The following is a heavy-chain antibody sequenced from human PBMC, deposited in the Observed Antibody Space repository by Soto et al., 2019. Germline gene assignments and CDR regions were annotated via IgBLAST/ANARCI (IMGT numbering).Heavy chain of an antibody. J-gene: IGHJ5*02. CDR3: ARARYCSSTSCYTPASWFDP. D-gene: IGHD2-2*02. V-gene: IGHV4-30-2*01. CDR2: IYHSGST. CDR1: GGSISSGGYS. Sequence: LSLTCAVPGGSISSGGYSWSWIRQPPGKGLEWIGYIYHSGSTYYNPSLKSRVTISVDRSKNQFSLKLSSVTAADTAVYYCARARYCSSTSCYTPASWFDPWGQGTLVTVSS.